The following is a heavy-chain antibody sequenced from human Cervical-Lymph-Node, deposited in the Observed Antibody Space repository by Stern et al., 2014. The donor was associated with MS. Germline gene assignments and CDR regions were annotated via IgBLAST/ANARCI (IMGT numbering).Heavy chain of an antibody. Sequence: QVQLVQSGSELAKPGASVKVSCKASGYNFNSSAINWVRQAPGQGLQWMGWINTYTGTPTYGQDFTGRVVFSLDTSVSTAYLQISALKPDDTAIYYCASQGASVFGVSPTRYWGQGALVTVSS. J-gene: IGHJ4*02. D-gene: IGHD3-3*01. CDR1: GYNFNSSA. V-gene: IGHV7-4-1*02. CDR3: ASQGASVFGVSPTRY. CDR2: INTYTGTP.